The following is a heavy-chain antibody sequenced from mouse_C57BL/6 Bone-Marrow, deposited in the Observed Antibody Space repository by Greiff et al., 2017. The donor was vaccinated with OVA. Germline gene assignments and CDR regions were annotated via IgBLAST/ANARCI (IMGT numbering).Heavy chain of an antibody. V-gene: IGHV1-82*01. CDR3: ARSYYGSSRDYFDY. CDR1: GYAFSSSW. Sequence: QVQLKQSGPELVKPGASVKISCKASGYAFSSSWMNWVKQRPGKGLEWIGRIYPGDGDTNYNGKFKGKATLTADKSSSTAYMQLSSLTSEDSAVYFCARSYYGSSRDYFDYWGQGTTLTVSS. CDR2: IYPGDGDT. J-gene: IGHJ2*01. D-gene: IGHD1-1*01.